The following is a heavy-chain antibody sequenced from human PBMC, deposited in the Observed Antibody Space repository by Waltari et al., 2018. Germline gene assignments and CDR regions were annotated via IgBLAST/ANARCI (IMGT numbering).Heavy chain of an antibody. CDR1: GGSISSHY. CDR2: IYYSGST. D-gene: IGHD2-21*02. Sequence: QVQLQESGPGLVKPSETLSLTCTVSGGSISSHYWRWIRQPPGKGLEWIGYIYYSGSTNYNPSLKSRVTISVDTSKNQFSLKLSSVTAADTAVYYCARDVGGDLDYWGQGTLVTVSS. J-gene: IGHJ4*02. CDR3: ARDVGGDLDY. V-gene: IGHV4-59*11.